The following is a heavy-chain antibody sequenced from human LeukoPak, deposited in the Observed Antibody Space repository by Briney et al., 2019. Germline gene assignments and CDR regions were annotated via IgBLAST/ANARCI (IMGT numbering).Heavy chain of an antibody. Sequence: GGSLRLSCAASGFTVSSYAMSWVRQAPGKGLEWVSAISGSGGSTYYADSVKGRFTISRDNAKNSLYLQMNSLRAEDTAVYYCARDRDDFWSPTTSEPYMDVWGKGTTVTVSS. CDR1: GFTVSSYA. CDR3: ARDRDDFWSPTTSEPYMDV. V-gene: IGHV3-23*01. D-gene: IGHD3-3*01. J-gene: IGHJ6*03. CDR2: ISGSGGST.